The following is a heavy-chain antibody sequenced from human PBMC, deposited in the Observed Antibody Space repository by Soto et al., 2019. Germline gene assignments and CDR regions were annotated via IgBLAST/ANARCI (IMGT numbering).Heavy chain of an antibody. CDR1: GFTFSSYG. J-gene: IGHJ4*02. V-gene: IGHV3-30*18. Sequence: SLRLSCAASGFTFSSYGMHWVFQAPGKGLDWVAVISYDGSNKYYSDSVKGRFTISRDNSKNTLYLQMNSLRAEDTPVYYWAKDLRRRENDYWGQRTLDAASS. CDR3: AKDLRRRENDY. CDR2: ISYDGSNK.